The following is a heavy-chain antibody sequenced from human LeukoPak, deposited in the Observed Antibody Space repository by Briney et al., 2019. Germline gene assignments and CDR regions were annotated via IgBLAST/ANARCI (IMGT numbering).Heavy chain of an antibody. V-gene: IGHV3-64*01. CDR2: ISSNGGST. CDR3: ARGIAAADD. Sequence: PGGSLRLSCAASGFTFSSYAMHWVRQAPGKGLEYVSAISSNGGSTYYANSVKGRFTISRDNSKNTLYLQMGSLRAEDMAVYYCARGIAAADDWGQGTLVTVSS. CDR1: GFTFSSYA. J-gene: IGHJ4*02. D-gene: IGHD6-13*01.